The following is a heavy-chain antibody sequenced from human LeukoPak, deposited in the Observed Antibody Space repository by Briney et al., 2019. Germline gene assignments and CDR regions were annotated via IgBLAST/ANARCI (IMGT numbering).Heavy chain of an antibody. CDR2: INGNGSS. CDR3: AKNNWFDP. J-gene: IGHJ5*02. CDR1: GGSFIGHY. V-gene: IGHV4-34*01. Sequence: SETLSLTCAVSGGSFIGHYWSWISQPPGEGLEWIGEINGNGSSKYNPSLKSRATISADTPKTQFSLKLSAVTAADTAVYYWAKNNWFDPWGQGTLVTVSP.